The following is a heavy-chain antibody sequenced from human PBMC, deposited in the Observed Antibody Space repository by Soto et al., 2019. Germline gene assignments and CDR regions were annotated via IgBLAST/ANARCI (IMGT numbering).Heavy chain of an antibody. CDR3: AKETASFNDH. V-gene: IGHV3-74*01. CDR2: INPDGSIA. CDR1: GFTLSGYW. Sequence: PGGSLRLSCAASGFTLSGYWMHWVRQAPGEGLVWVSRINPDGSIANYADSVKGRFTISRDNAKNTLFLLMNGLRAEDTAVYYCAKETASFNDHWGQGTLVTVSS. D-gene: IGHD1-1*01. J-gene: IGHJ4*02.